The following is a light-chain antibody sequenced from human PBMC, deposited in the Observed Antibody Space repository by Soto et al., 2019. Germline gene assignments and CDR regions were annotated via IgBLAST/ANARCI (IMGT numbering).Light chain of an antibody. Sequence: DVVMTQSPLSLPVTLGQPASISCRSSQSLVHSDGNTYLNWFQQRPGQSPRRLIYKVSNRDSGVPDRFSGSGSCTNFTLKISRVESEDGGVYYCIEGTHWPPYTLGQGKKLEIK. V-gene: IGKV2-30*02. CDR2: KVS. CDR1: QSLVHSDGNTY. CDR3: IEGTHWPPYT. J-gene: IGKJ2*01.